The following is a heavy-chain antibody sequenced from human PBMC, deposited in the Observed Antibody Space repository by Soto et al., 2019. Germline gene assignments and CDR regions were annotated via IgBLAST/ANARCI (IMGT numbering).Heavy chain of an antibody. J-gene: IGHJ5*02. V-gene: IGHV1-3*01. CDR3: VRSYYESSAYWST. CDR1: GYRFSMYS. Sequence: QVQLVQSGAEVKKPGASVKVSCKASGYRFSMYSMHWVRQAPGQGLEWMGWINAANGNTKYSEKFQGRVNFTRDTXASTAYRELSSLRSEDMAVYYGVRSYYESSAYWSTWGQGTLVTVSS. D-gene: IGHD3-22*01. CDR2: INAANGNT.